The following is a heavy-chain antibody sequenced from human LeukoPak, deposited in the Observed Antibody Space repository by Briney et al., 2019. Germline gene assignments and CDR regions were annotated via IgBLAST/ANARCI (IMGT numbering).Heavy chain of an antibody. CDR2: IYYSGST. Sequence: PSETLSLTCTVSGGSISSSSYYWGWIRQPPGKGLEWLGSIYYSGSTYYNPSLKSRVTISVDTSKNQFSLKLSSVTAADTAVYYCARVGFNTAMGKYYFDYWGQGTLVTVSS. J-gene: IGHJ4*02. V-gene: IGHV4-39*07. CDR1: GGSISSSSYY. D-gene: IGHD5-18*01. CDR3: ARVGFNTAMGKYYFDY.